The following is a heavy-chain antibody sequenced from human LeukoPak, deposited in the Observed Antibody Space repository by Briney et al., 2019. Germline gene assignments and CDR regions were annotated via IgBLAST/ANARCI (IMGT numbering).Heavy chain of an antibody. Sequence: ASVKVSCKASGYTFTSYDINWVRQATGQGLEGMGWMNPNSGNTGYAQKFQGRVTMTRNTSISTAYMELSSLRSEDTAVYYCARRYSSSWQQYYYYMDVWGKGTTVTVSS. V-gene: IGHV1-8*01. CDR2: MNPNSGNT. D-gene: IGHD6-13*01. CDR3: ARRYSSSWQQYYYYMDV. J-gene: IGHJ6*03. CDR1: GYTFTSYD.